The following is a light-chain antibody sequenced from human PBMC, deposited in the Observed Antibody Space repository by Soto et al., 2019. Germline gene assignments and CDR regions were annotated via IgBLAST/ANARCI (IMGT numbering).Light chain of an antibody. Sequence: QSVLTQPPSVSGAPGQRVTISCTGSSSNIGAGYDVHWYQQLPGTAPKLLIYRNSNRPSGVPDRFSGSKSGTSASLAITGLQAEDEADYSCQSDGSSLKVFGGGTKLTVL. V-gene: IGLV1-40*01. CDR3: QSDGSSLKV. J-gene: IGLJ2*01. CDR2: RNS. CDR1: SSNIGAGYD.